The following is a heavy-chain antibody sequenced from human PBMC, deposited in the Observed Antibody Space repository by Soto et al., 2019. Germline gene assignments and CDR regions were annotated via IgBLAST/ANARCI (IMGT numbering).Heavy chain of an antibody. J-gene: IGHJ4*01. Sequence: PGGSLRLSCAASGFTFSSYAMTWVRQAPGKGLEWVSGISGSGGSTFYADSVKGRFTISRDNSKNTLYLQMNSLRAEDTAVYYCVKLRVYSGSPHYFDYWGQGTLVTVS. CDR3: VKLRVYSGSPHYFDY. V-gene: IGHV3-23*01. CDR2: ISGSGGST. D-gene: IGHD5-12*01. CDR1: GFTFSSYA.